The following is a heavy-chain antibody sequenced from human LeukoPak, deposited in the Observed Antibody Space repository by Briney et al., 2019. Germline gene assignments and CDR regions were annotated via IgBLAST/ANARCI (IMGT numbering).Heavy chain of an antibody. D-gene: IGHD5-18*01. CDR1: GYTFTAYY. J-gene: IGHJ4*02. V-gene: IGHV1-2*02. Sequence: ASVRVSCKASGYTFTAYYMHWVRQAPGQGLEWMGWINPNTGDTNYAQTFQGRVTMTRDTSINTAYMELSRLRSDDTAVYYCARPRISSGYIYAYLCWGQGTLVTVSS. CDR3: ARPRISSGYIYAYLC. CDR2: INPNTGDT.